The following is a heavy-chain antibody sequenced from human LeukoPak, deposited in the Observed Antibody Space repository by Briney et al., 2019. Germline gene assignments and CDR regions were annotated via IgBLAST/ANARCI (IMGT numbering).Heavy chain of an antibody. V-gene: IGHV3-7*03. CDR3: ARGTMIRA. CDR1: GFTFNNYA. CDR2: IKQDGSEK. Sequence: GGSLRLSCAASGFTFNNYAMHWVRQAPGKGLEWVANIKQDGSEKYYVDSVKGRFTISRDNAKNSLYLQMNSLRAEDTAVYYCARGTMIRAWGQGTLVTVSS. J-gene: IGHJ5*02. D-gene: IGHD3-22*01.